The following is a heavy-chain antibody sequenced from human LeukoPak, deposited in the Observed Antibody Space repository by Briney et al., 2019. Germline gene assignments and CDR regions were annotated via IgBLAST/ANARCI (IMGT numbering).Heavy chain of an antibody. CDR2: INPNSGGT. Sequence: ASVKVSCKASGYTFSDYYIHWVRQAPGQGLEWMGWINPNSGGTDYAQKFQGRVTVTRDTSISTAYMELSRLRSDDTAVYYCARSIAVAGTLNYWGQGTLVTVSS. CDR1: GYTFSDYY. D-gene: IGHD6-19*01. V-gene: IGHV1-2*02. J-gene: IGHJ4*02. CDR3: ARSIAVAGTLNY.